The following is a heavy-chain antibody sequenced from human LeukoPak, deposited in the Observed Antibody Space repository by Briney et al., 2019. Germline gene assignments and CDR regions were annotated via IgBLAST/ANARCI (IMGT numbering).Heavy chain of an antibody. D-gene: IGHD2-2*01. Sequence: GGSLRLSCAASGFTFSNYDMHWVRQAPGKGLEWVAVISYDGSNKYYANSVKGRFTISRDNSKNTLYLQMNSLRAEDTAVYYCARGYCSTISCYRDYWGQGTLVTVSS. CDR1: GFTFSNYD. J-gene: IGHJ4*02. CDR2: ISYDGSNK. CDR3: ARGYCSTISCYRDY. V-gene: IGHV3-30-3*01.